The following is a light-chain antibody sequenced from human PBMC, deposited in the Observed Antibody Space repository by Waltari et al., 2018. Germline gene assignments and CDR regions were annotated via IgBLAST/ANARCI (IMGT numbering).Light chain of an antibody. CDR1: TSNIEHNF. J-gene: IGLJ3*02. V-gene: IGLV1-51*01. Sequence: QSVLTQPPSVSAAPGQKVTISSPGSTSNIEHNFVPWYQQLPGTAPRLLIYDNDKRPSGIPDRFSGSKSGTSATLGITGLQTGDEADYYCGTWDNSLNVRVFGGGTKVTVL. CDR3: GTWDNSLNVRV. CDR2: DND.